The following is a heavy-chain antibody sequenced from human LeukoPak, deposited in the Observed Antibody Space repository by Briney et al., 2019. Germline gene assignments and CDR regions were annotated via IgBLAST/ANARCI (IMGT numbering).Heavy chain of an antibody. CDR2: IYYSGST. D-gene: IGHD1-1*01. CDR1: GGSISSSSYY. V-gene: IGHV4-39*07. Sequence: SETLSLTCTVSGGSISSSSYYWGWIRQPPGKGLEWIGSIYYSGSTYYNPSLKSRVTISVDTSKNQFSLKLSSVTAADTAVYYCASGAGTTYAVKPPGYWGQGTVVTVSS. J-gene: IGHJ4*02. CDR3: ASGAGTTYAVKPPGY.